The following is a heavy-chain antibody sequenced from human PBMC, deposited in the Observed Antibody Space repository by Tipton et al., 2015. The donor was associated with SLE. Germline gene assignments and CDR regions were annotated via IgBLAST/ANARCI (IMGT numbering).Heavy chain of an antibody. CDR3: ARHSDMGQQLAHYFDY. V-gene: IGHV4-61*01. J-gene: IGHJ4*02. Sequence: TLSLTCAVSGASVTSTSYYWSWIRQPPGKGLEWIGYIYYSGSTNYNPSLKSRVTISVDTSKNQFSLKLSSVTAADTAVYYCARHSDMGQQLAHYFDYWGQGTLVTVSS. CDR2: IYYSGST. D-gene: IGHD6-13*01. CDR1: GASVTSTSYY.